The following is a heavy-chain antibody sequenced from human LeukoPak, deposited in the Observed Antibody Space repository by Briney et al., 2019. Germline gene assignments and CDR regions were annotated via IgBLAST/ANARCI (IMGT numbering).Heavy chain of an antibody. Sequence: ASVKVSCKASGYTFTGYYMHWLRQAPGQGLEWMGWINPNSGGTNYAQKFQGRVTMTRDTSISTVYMELSRLRSDDTAVYYCARVRSIAARKSLDYWGQGTLVTVSS. D-gene: IGHD6-6*01. V-gene: IGHV1-2*02. CDR3: ARVRSIAARKSLDY. CDR2: INPNSGGT. J-gene: IGHJ4*02. CDR1: GYTFTGYY.